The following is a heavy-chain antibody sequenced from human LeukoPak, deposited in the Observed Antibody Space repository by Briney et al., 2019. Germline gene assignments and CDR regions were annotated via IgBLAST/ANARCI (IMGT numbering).Heavy chain of an antibody. V-gene: IGHV3-21*01. J-gene: IGHJ6*03. Sequence: PGGSLRLSCAASGFTFSNYNMNWVRQTPGKGLEWVSSITRDRIYTFYADSVRGRFTISRDNAKNSLSLQMNSLRAEDTAVYYCARDPYNGYYGDDYYYYMDVWGKGTTVTISS. CDR1: GFTFSNYN. CDR2: ITRDRIYT. D-gene: IGHD4-17*01. CDR3: ARDPYNGYYGDDYYYYMDV.